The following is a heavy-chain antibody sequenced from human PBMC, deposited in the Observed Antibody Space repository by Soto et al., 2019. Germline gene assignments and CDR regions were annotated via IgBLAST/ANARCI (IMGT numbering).Heavy chain of an antibody. D-gene: IGHD2-21*02. J-gene: IGHJ5*02. CDR1: GYTFTSYG. V-gene: IGHV1-18*01. CDR3: ARIRXXVTPNWFDP. CDR2: ISAYNGNT. Sequence: QVQLVQSGAEVKKPGASVKVSCKASGYTFTSYGISWVRQAPGQGLEWMGWISAYNGNTNYAQKLQGRVTMTTDTSTXTAYMELXXXRSXDTAVYYCARIRXXVTPNWFDPWGQGTLVTVSS.